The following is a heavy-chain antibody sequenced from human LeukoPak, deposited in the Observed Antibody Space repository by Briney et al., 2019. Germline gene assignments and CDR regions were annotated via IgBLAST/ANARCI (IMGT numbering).Heavy chain of an antibody. J-gene: IGHJ6*03. CDR2: INPNSGGT. D-gene: IGHD3-10*01. CDR1: GYTFNGYY. CDR3: ARILWFGELSYYMDV. Sequence: ASVKVSCKASGYTFNGYYMHWVRQAPGQGLEWMGWINPNSGGTNYAQKFQGRVTMTRDTSISTAYMELSRLRSDDTAVYYCARILWFGELSYYMDVWGKGTTVTISS. V-gene: IGHV1-2*02.